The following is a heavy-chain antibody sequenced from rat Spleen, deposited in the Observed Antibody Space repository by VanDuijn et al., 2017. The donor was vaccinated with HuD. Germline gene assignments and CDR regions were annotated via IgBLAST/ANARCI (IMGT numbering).Heavy chain of an antibody. V-gene: IGHV5-25*01. Sequence: EVQLVESGGGLVQPGRSMKLSCAASGFTFSNYYMAWVRQAPTKGLEWVASISTGGGNTYYRDSVKGRFTISRDNAKSTLYLQMDSLRSEDTATYYCTTAPVTATGYWYFDFWGPGTMVTVSS. D-gene: IGHD5-1*01. CDR2: ISTGGGNT. J-gene: IGHJ1*01. CDR1: GFTFSNYY. CDR3: TTAPVTATGYWYFDF.